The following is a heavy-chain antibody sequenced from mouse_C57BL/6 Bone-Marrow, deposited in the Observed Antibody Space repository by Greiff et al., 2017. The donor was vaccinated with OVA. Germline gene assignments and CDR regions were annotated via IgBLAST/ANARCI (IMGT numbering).Heavy chain of an antibody. D-gene: IGHD1-1*01. CDR2: IDPETGGT. Sequence: VQLQESGAELVRPGASVTLSCKASGYTFTDYEMHWVKQTPVHGLEWIGAIDPETGGTAYNQKFKGKAILTADKSSSTAYMELRSLTSEDSAVDYCTGSCSDYYAMDYWGQGTSVTVSA. CDR3: TGSCSDYYAMDY. CDR1: GYTFTDYE. V-gene: IGHV1-15*01. J-gene: IGHJ4*01.